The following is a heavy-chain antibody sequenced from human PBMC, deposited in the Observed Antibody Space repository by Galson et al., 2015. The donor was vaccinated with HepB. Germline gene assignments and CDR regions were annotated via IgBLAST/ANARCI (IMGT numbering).Heavy chain of an antibody. CDR1: GGSISSGGYY. V-gene: IGHV4-31*03. Sequence: SLTCTVSGGSISSGGYYWSWIRQHPGKGLEWIGYIYYTGGTYYNPSLESRVTISIETSKNRFSLELRSVTAADTAVYYCARTEEPTTCVQEVLLFDPWGQGTLVTVSS. CDR3: ARTEEPTTCVQEVLLFDP. J-gene: IGHJ5*02. D-gene: IGHD1-14*01. CDR2: IYYTGGT.